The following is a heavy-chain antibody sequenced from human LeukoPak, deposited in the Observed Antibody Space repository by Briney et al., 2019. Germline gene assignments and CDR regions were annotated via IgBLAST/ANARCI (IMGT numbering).Heavy chain of an antibody. CDR1: GLTFTNTW. V-gene: IGHV3-15*01. CDR2: IKSKTNGGTT. J-gene: IGHJ4*02. D-gene: IGHD3-16*01. CDR3: STDSLVLNY. Sequence: PGGSRRLSCAAPGLTFTNTWLSWVRQPPGRGLGWVRRIKSKTNGGTTDYAAPVKGRFTISRDDSKNTLYLQMNSLKTEDTGVYYCSTDSLVLNYWGQGTLVTVSS.